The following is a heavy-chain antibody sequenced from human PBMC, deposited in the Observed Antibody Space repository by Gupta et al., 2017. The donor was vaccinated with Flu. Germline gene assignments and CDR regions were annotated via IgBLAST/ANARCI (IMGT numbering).Heavy chain of an antibody. Sequence: EVQLVESGGGLVKPGGSLRLSCEGSGFTFNYYTLNWVRQAPGKGLEWVSSINPSGYIVWHAESVRGRFTIHRDNAKNTVSLQMNRLRVDDTAIYYCARDDSGQAGCSGYWGRGVQVAVSA. CDR1: GFTFNYYT. CDR2: INPSGYIV. CDR3: ARDDSGQAGCSGY. D-gene: IGHD3-10*01. V-gene: IGHV3-21*06. J-gene: IGHJ4*02.